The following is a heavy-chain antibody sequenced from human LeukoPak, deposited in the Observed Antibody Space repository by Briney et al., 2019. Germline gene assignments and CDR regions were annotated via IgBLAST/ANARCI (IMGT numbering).Heavy chain of an antibody. CDR2: IVVGSGDT. V-gene: IGHV1-58*01. D-gene: IGHD2-2*03. Sequence: SVKVSCKASGFTFTTSAVQWVRQARGQRLEWIGWIVVGSGDTNYAQKFQERVTITRDMSTSTAYMELSSLRSDDMAVYYCAADGDCSSTSCHPYVFDIRGQGTMVTVSS. CDR3: AADGDCSSTSCHPYVFDI. J-gene: IGHJ3*02. CDR1: GFTFTTSA.